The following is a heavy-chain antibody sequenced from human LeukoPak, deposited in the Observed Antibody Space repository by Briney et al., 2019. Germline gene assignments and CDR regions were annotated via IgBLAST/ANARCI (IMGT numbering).Heavy chain of an antibody. Sequence: SETLSLTCTVSGGSISSNSYYWSWIRQPAGKGLEWIGRIYTSGSTNYNPSLKSRVTISVDTSKNQFSLKLSSVTAADTAVYYCARVLNMVRGVTKFDPWGQGTLVTVSS. CDR1: GGSISSNSYY. CDR2: IYTSGST. CDR3: ARVLNMVRGVTKFDP. V-gene: IGHV4-61*02. J-gene: IGHJ5*02. D-gene: IGHD3-10*01.